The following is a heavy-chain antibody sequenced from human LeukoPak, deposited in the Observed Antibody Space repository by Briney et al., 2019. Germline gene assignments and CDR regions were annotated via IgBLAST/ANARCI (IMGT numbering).Heavy chain of an antibody. CDR3: ARGGPTVGTDY. J-gene: IGHJ4*02. D-gene: IGHD1-26*01. CDR1: GFTFRNYW. Sequence: PGGSLRLSCAGAGFTFRNYWMNWVRQAPGKGLGWVANIKEDGSEKYYVDSVKGRFTVSRDNAKHSLYLQINSLRADDTAVYYCARGGPTVGTDYWGQGTLVTVSS. V-gene: IGHV3-7*01. CDR2: IKEDGSEK.